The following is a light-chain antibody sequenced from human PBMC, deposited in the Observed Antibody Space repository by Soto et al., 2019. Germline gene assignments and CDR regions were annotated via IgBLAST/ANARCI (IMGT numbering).Light chain of an antibody. CDR3: AAWDDSLSGPV. Sequence: QSAVTQPPSASGTPGQTVTISCSGSSSNIGSNYVYWYQQLPGTAPKLLIYRNNQRPSGVPDRFSGSKSGTSASLAISGLRSEDEADYYCAAWDDSLSGPVFGGGTKLTVL. CDR2: RNN. V-gene: IGLV1-47*01. J-gene: IGLJ3*02. CDR1: SSNIGSNY.